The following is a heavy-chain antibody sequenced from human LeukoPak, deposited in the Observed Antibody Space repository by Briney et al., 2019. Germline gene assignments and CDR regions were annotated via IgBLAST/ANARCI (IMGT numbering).Heavy chain of an antibody. D-gene: IGHD3-22*01. Sequence: PGGSLRLSCAASGFTFSSYWMSWVRQAPGKGLDWVANIKQDGSEKYYVDSVKGRFTISRDNAKNSLYLQMNSLRAEDTAVYYCARDGTYNDSSGYDDAFDIWGQGTMVTVSS. CDR2: IKQDGSEK. J-gene: IGHJ3*02. CDR3: ARDGTYNDSSGYDDAFDI. CDR1: GFTFSSYW. V-gene: IGHV3-7*01.